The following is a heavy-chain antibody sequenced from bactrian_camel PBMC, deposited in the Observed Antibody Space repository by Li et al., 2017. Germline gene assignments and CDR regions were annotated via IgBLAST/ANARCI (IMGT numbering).Heavy chain of an antibody. CDR2: IYTGGGPT. Sequence: QVQLVESGGGSVQAGGPLRLSCVYSGYIYSIRCMAWFRQARGKAREGVASIYTGGGPTDYADSVKGRFTISQDNAKNTVYLQMNSLKPEDTAMYYCAARGPYCYTKLSVRDFTYWGQGTQVTVS. D-gene: IGHD2*01. CDR3: AARGPYCYTKLSVRDFTY. V-gene: IGHV3S54*01. CDR1: GYIYSIRC. J-gene: IGHJ6*01.